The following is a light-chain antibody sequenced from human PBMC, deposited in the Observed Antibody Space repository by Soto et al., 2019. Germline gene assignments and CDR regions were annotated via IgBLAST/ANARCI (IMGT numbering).Light chain of an antibody. J-gene: IGLJ1*01. CDR1: RSNIGRNS. CDR3: AAWDDSLNGYV. Sequence: QSLLTQPPSVSGTPGQGVTISCSGSRSNIGRNSVNWYQHLPVTAPKLLIYSNNQRPSGVTGRFSGSKSGTSASLAISGLQSEDEADYYCAAWDDSLNGYVFGTGTKVNVL. V-gene: IGLV1-44*01. CDR2: SNN.